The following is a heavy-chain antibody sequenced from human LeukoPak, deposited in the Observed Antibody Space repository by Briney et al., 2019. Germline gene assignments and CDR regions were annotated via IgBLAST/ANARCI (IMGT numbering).Heavy chain of an antibody. CDR1: GYTFTGYY. V-gene: IGHV1-2*02. D-gene: IGHD6-6*01. J-gene: IGHJ6*03. Sequence: ASVKVSCKASGYTFTGYYMHWVRQAPGQGLEWMGWINPNSGGTNYAQKFQGRVTMTRDTSISTAYMELSRLRSDDTAVYYCARDSSSGYYYYMDVWGKGTTVIVSS. CDR3: ARDSSSGYYYYMDV. CDR2: INPNSGGT.